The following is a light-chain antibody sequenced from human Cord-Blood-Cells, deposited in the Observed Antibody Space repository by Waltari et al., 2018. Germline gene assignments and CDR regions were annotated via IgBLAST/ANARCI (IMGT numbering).Light chain of an antibody. Sequence: EIVLTHSPATLSLSPGERATPPCRASQSVSSYLAWYQQKPGQAPSLLIYDASNRAPGIPARFSGSRSATDFTLTISSLEPEDFAVYYCQQRSNWPPYTFGQGTKLEIK. CDR2: DAS. CDR1: QSVSSY. V-gene: IGKV3-11*01. J-gene: IGKJ2*01. CDR3: QQRSNWPPYT.